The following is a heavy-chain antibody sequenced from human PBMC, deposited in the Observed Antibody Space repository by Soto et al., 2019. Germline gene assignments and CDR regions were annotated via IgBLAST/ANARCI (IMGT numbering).Heavy chain of an antibody. D-gene: IGHD3-22*01. V-gene: IGHV3-15*07. CDR1: GFTFSNAW. CDR2: IKSKTDGGTT. Sequence: GGSLRLSCAASGFTFSNAWMNWVRQAPGKGLEWVGRIKSKTDGGTTDYAAPVKGRFTISRDDSRNTLYLQMNSLKTEDTAVYYCTTLFTYYYDSSGYYPGDYWGQGTLVTVSS. J-gene: IGHJ4*02. CDR3: TTLFTYYYDSSGYYPGDY.